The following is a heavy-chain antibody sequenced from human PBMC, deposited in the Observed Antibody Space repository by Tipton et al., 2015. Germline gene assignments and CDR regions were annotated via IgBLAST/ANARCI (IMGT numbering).Heavy chain of an antibody. J-gene: IGHJ4*02. Sequence: GSLRLSCSAAGFTLRRYAMNWVRQAPGKGLEYVSAISSNGYNTYYADSVKGRFTISRDNSKNTLYLQMSSLRAEDTAVYYCARVSDYGSGSYPHYWGQGTLVTVSS. CDR3: ARVSDYGSGSYPHY. D-gene: IGHD3-10*01. V-gene: IGHV3-64D*08. CDR1: GFTLRRYA. CDR2: ISSNGYNT.